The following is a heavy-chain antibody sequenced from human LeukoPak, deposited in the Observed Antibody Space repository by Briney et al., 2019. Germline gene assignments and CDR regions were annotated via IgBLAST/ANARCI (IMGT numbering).Heavy chain of an antibody. D-gene: IGHD1-20*01. J-gene: IGHJ4*02. CDR1: GFTFSNAW. CDR3: STLTSRGLSDS. CDR2: IKSKADGETI. Sequence: PGGSLRLSCAASGFTFSNAWMNWVRQAPGKGLEWVGRIKSKADGETIDYAAPVKGRFTFSRDDSKNMLYLQMNSLKSEDTAVYYCSTLTSRGLSDSWGQGTLVTVSS. V-gene: IGHV3-15*07.